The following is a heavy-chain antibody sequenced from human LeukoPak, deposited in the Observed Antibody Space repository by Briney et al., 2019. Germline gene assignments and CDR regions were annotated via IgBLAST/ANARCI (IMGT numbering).Heavy chain of an antibody. CDR1: GYTFTSYT. CDR3: ANPRYDSSGYYYVD. J-gene: IGHJ4*02. Sequence: ASVKVSCKASGYTFTSYTMHWLRQAPGQRLDWMGWINGGSGNTKYSPEFQGRVTITRDTSASTAYMELSSLRSEDTAVYYCANPRYDSSGYYYVDWGQGTLVTVSS. D-gene: IGHD3-22*01. CDR2: INGGSGNT. V-gene: IGHV1-3*01.